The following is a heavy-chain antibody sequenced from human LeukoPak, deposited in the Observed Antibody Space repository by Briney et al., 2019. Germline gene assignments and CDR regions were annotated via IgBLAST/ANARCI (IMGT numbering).Heavy chain of an antibody. CDR2: ISSDGSTT. CDR1: GFTFSSYS. CDR3: ARGTDDVDI. Sequence: PGGSLRLSCAASGFTFSSYSMNWVRQVPGKGLVWVSRISSDGSTTSYADSVKGRFSISRFNAKEMLYLQMNSLRVEDTAVYYCARGTDDVDIWGQGTLVTVSS. V-gene: IGHV3-74*01. D-gene: IGHD3-3*01. J-gene: IGHJ3*02.